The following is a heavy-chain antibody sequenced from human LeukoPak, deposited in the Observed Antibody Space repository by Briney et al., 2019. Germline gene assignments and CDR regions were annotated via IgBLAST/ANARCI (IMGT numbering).Heavy chain of an antibody. CDR2: IYHSGST. CDR1: GYSISSGYY. D-gene: IGHD4-17*01. J-gene: IGHJ4*02. CDR3: ARVRAVTSDLDY. Sequence: SETLSLTCTVSGYSISSGYYWGWIRQPPGKGLEWIGSIYHSGSTYCNPSLKSRVTISVDTSKNQFSLKLSSVTAADTAVYYCARVRAVTSDLDYWGQGTLVTVSS. V-gene: IGHV4-38-2*02.